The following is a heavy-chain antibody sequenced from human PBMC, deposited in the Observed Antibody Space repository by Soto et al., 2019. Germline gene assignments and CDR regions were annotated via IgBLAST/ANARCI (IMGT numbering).Heavy chain of an antibody. CDR3: AKSGSSGWYGWFDP. Sequence: SGPTLVNPTQPLTLTCIFSGFSLRTSGVGVGWIRKPPGKALEWLGFIYWNADKRYSPSLKSRLTITKDTSKIHDVLTMTNIVPVDTATYYCAKSGSSGWYGWFDPWGQGTLVTVSS. CDR2: IYWNADK. J-gene: IGHJ5*02. V-gene: IGHV2-5*01. CDR1: GFSLRTSGVG. D-gene: IGHD6-19*01.